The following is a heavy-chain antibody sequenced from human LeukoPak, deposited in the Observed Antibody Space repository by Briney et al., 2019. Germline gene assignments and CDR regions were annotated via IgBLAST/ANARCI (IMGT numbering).Heavy chain of an antibody. CDR3: ARQKWEQQGRDYYFNGLDV. V-gene: IGHV4-4*02. CDR2: IYLYGTT. Sequence: SETLSLTCSVSAGSISSSNWWSWVRQSPVKGLEWIGEIYLYGTTNYNPSLKSRVTMSVDRSKNQFSLKLSSVTAADTAVYYCARQKWEQQGRDYYFNGLDVWGPGTTVTISS. CDR1: AGSISSSNW. D-gene: IGHD1-26*01. J-gene: IGHJ6*02.